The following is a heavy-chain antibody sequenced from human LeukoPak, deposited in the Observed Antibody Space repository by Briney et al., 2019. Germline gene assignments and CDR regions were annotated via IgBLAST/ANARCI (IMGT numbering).Heavy chain of an antibody. CDR1: GFTFSSYS. Sequence: GGSLRLSCAASGFTFSSYSMNWVRQAPGKGLEWVSSISSSSSYIYYADSVKGRFTISRDNAKNSLYLQMNSLRAEDTAVYYCARVCTGRFGECAHWGQGTLVTVSS. D-gene: IGHD3-10*01. J-gene: IGHJ4*02. CDR2: ISSSSSYI. V-gene: IGHV3-21*01. CDR3: ARVCTGRFGECAH.